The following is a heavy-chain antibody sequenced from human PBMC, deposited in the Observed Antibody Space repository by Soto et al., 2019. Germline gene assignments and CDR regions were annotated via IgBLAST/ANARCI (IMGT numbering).Heavy chain of an antibody. V-gene: IGHV2-5*05. CDR1: GFSLSTSGVG. CDR3: AHRGQWQRAGGYDY. J-gene: IGHJ4*02. D-gene: IGHD6-19*01. CDR2: IYWDDDK. Sequence: QITLKESGPTLVKPTQTLTLTCTFSGFSLSTSGVGVGWIRQPPGKALEWLALIYWDDDKRYGPSLKSRLTITEETSKNQVVLTLYNMDPVDTPTDYCAHRGQWQRAGGYDYWGQGTLVTVSS.